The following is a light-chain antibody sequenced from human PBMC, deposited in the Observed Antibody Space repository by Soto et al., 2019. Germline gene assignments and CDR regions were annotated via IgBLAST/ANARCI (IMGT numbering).Light chain of an antibody. CDR2: GAS. J-gene: IGKJ3*01. Sequence: EIVMTQSPATLSVSQGERATLSCRASQSVSSNLAWYQKKPCQAPRLLIYGASTMAPGIPARFSGCWSGTAFTLTISSLQSEDFAVYYWQQYNNWPPETFGPGTKVDIK. CDR1: QSVSSN. CDR3: QQYNNWPPET. V-gene: IGKV3-15*01.